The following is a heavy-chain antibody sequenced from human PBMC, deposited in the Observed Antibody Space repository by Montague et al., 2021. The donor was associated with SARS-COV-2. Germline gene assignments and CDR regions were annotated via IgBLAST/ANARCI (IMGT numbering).Heavy chain of an antibody. CDR1: GFTFSNYD. D-gene: IGHD3-16*02. J-gene: IGHJ3*02. V-gene: IGHV3-48*03. Sequence: LSLTCAASGFTFSNYDMNWVRQAPGKGPEWISYISTSAYTTSYAGSVKGRFTISRDNGKNSLYLQMNSLRVEDTAVYYCTRDYRSIVGDGLDIWGQGTKVTVSS. CDR2: ISTSAYTT. CDR3: TRDYRSIVGDGLDI.